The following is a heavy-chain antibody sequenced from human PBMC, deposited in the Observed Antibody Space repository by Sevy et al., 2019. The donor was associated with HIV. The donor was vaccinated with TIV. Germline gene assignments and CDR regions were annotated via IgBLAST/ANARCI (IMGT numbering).Heavy chain of an antibody. J-gene: IGHJ5*02. CDR1: GYTFTNYG. D-gene: IGHD3-10*01. CDR3: AGMDYLAHDSGTDWFDP. CDR2: ISRNSGDA. V-gene: IGHV1-8*01. Sequence: ASVKVSCKASGYTFTNYGVNWVRQAPGQGLEWMGWISRNSGDAGYAQKFQGRVTMTRDNSINTAYMELSGLTSEDTAVYYCAGMDYLAHDSGTDWFDPWGRGTLVTVSS.